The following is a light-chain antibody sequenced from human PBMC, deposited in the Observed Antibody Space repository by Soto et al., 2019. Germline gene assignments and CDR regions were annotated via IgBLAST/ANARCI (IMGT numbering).Light chain of an antibody. CDR3: SSYTSSSTPYV. V-gene: IGLV2-14*01. J-gene: IGLJ1*01. CDR1: SSDVGGYNY. Sequence: QSVLTQPASVSGSPGQSITISCTGSSSDVGGYNYVSWYQQHPGKAPKLMISDASNRPSGVPNRFSGSKSGNTASLTISGLQAEDEADYYCSSYTSSSTPYVFGSGTELTVL. CDR2: DAS.